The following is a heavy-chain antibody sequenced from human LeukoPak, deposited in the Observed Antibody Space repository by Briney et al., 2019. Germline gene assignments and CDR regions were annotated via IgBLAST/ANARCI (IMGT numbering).Heavy chain of an antibody. CDR3: ARFGVPYGVDV. D-gene: IGHD3-16*01. V-gene: IGHV3-7*04. J-gene: IGHJ6*02. CDR1: GFTFSTYW. Sequence: GGSLRLSCAASGFTFSTYWMSWVRQAPGKGLEWVANIKQDGSEKDYVDSLKGRFTISRDNAKNSLYLQVNSLRAEDTAVYYCARFGVPYGVDVWGQGTTVTVSS. CDR2: IKQDGSEK.